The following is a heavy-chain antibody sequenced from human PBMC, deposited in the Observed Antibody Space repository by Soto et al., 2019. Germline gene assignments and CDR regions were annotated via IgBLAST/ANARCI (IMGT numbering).Heavy chain of an antibody. V-gene: IGHV1-8*01. D-gene: IGHD3-10*01. J-gene: IGHJ4*02. CDR1: GYTFTSYD. Sequence: ASVKLYCNASGYTFTSYDSNWGRQAIGQGLEWMGWMNPNSGNTGYAQKFQGRVTMTRNTSISTAYMELSSPRSEDTAVYYCARGITMVRGAIPGYWGQGTLVTVSS. CDR2: MNPNSGNT. CDR3: ARGITMVRGAIPGY.